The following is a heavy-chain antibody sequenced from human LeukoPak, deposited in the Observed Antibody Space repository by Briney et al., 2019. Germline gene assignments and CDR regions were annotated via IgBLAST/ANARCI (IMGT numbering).Heavy chain of an antibody. J-gene: IGHJ6*03. CDR3: ARGSSRGPFYYYMDV. CDR1: GGTFSSYA. CDR2: IIPIFGTA. Sequence: SVKVSCKASGGTFSSYAISWVRQAPGQGLEWMGGIIPIFGTANYAQKFQGRVTITADKSTSTAYMELSSLRSEDTAVYYCARGSSRGPFYYYMDVWGKGTTVTVSS. V-gene: IGHV1-69*06.